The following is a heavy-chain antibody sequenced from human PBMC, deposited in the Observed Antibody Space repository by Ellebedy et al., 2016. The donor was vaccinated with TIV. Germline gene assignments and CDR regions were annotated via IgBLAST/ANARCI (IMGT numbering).Heavy chain of an antibody. CDR3: TGDRGSYAYEH. Sequence: AASVQVSCKASGYTFTSYRLSWVRQPPGQGLEWMGWFNTYNGKTKFAQKVQGRVTMTTDTSTSTAYMELRSLRSDDTAVYYCTGDRGSYAYEHWGRGTLVTVSS. D-gene: IGHD3-16*01. J-gene: IGHJ4*02. CDR1: GYTFTSYR. V-gene: IGHV1-18*04. CDR2: FNTYNGKT.